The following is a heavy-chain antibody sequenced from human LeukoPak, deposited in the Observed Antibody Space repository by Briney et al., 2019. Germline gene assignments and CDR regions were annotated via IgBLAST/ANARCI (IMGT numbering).Heavy chain of an antibody. CDR1: GGSISSYY. CDR2: IYYSGST. J-gene: IGHJ3*02. CDR3: ARVEDISGLVPAFDI. Sequence: SETLSLTCTVSGGSISSYYWSWVRQPPGKGLEWIGCIYYSGSTNNNPSLKSRVSISVNTTNNQLSLKLSSMTAADTAVYDCARVEDISGLVPAFDIWGQGTMVTVSS. D-gene: IGHD6-19*01. V-gene: IGHV4-59*01.